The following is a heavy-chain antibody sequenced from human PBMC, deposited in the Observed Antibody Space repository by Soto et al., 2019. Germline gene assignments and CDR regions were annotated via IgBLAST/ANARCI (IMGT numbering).Heavy chain of an antibody. V-gene: IGHV3-23*01. D-gene: IGHD3-3*01. Sequence: GGSLRLSCAASGFTFSSYAMSWVRQAPGKGLEWVSAISGSGGSTYYADSVKGRFTISRDNSKNTLYLQMNSLRAEDTAVYYCAKDPGTFYGFWSGYYTGIPDYWGQGTLVTVS. J-gene: IGHJ4*02. CDR1: GFTFSSYA. CDR2: ISGSGGST. CDR3: AKDPGTFYGFWSGYYTGIPDY.